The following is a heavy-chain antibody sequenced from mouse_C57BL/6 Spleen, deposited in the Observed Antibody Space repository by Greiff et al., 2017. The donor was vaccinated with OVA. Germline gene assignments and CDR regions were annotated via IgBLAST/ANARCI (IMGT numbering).Heavy chain of an antibody. CDR2: INPSTGGT. CDR1: GYSFTGYY. CDR3: ARRGYGYAEAMDY. V-gene: IGHV1-42*01. D-gene: IGHD2-2*01. J-gene: IGHJ4*01. Sequence: EVQLQQSGPELVKPGASVKISCKASGYSFTGYYMNWVKQSPEKSLEWIGEINPSTGGTTYNQKFKAKATLTVDKSSSTAYMQLKSLTSEDSAVYYGARRGYGYAEAMDYWGQGTSVTVSS.